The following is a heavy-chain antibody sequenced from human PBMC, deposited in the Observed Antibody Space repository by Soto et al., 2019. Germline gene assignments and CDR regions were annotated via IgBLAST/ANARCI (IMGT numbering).Heavy chain of an antibody. CDR2: ISYDGSNK. Sequence: PGGSQSLSCAASGFTFSSYGMHWVRQAPGKGLEWVAVISYDGSNKYYADSVKGRFTISRDNSKNTLYLQMNSLRAEDTAVYYCAKSRSGEVRYAFDIWGQGTMVTVSS. CDR1: GFTFSSYG. CDR3: AKSRSGEVRYAFDI. D-gene: IGHD3-10*01. V-gene: IGHV3-30*18. J-gene: IGHJ3*02.